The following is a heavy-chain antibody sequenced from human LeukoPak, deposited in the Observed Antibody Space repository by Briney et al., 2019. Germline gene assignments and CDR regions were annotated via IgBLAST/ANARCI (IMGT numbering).Heavy chain of an antibody. CDR3: ARAPGPGYDFWSGYYDYYFDY. Sequence: GGSLRLSCAASGFTFSRFGMNWVRQAPGKGLEWVSYISSSSSNNIYYADSVKGRFTISRDNSKNTLYLQMNSLRAEDTAVYYCARAPGPGYDFWSGYYDYYFDYWGQGTLVTVSS. D-gene: IGHD3-3*01. V-gene: IGHV3-48*01. J-gene: IGHJ4*02. CDR2: ISSSSSNNI. CDR1: GFTFSRFG.